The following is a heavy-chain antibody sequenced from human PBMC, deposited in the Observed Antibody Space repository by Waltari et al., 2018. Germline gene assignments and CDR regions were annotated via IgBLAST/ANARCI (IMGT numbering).Heavy chain of an antibody. CDR1: GFTVSSNY. Sequence: EVQLVESGGGLIQPGGSLRLSCAASGFTVSSNYMSWVRQAPGKGLEWVSVIYSGGSTYYADSVKGRFTISRDNSKNTLYLQMNSLRAEDTAVYYCARDFVSSGYYSDYWGQGTLVTVSS. CDR2: IYSGGST. V-gene: IGHV3-53*01. D-gene: IGHD3-22*01. CDR3: ARDFVSSGYYSDY. J-gene: IGHJ4*02.